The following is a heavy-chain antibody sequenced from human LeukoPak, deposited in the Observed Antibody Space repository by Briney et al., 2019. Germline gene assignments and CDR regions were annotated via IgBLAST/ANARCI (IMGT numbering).Heavy chain of an antibody. CDR1: GYTFTDYY. CDR2: INPNTGGR. Sequence: ASVKVSCKASGYTFTDYYLNWVRQAPGQALEWMGWINPNTGGRNYAQKFQGRVTMTRDTSISTAYMELSRLRSDDTAVYYCARDHRIAVAGTGWGYWGQGTLVTVSS. D-gene: IGHD6-19*01. J-gene: IGHJ4*02. CDR3: ARDHRIAVAGTGWGY. V-gene: IGHV1-2*02.